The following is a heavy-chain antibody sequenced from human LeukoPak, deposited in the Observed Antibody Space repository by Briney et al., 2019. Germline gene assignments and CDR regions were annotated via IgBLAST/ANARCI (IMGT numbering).Heavy chain of an antibody. J-gene: IGHJ4*02. CDR3: ARDSYYYDSSGYYRFDY. D-gene: IGHD3-22*01. CDR1: GGSFSGYY. V-gene: IGHV4-34*01. CDR2: INHSGST. Sequence: SETLSLTCAVYGGSFSGYYWSWIRQPPGKGLEWIGEINHSGSTNYNPSLKSRVTMSVDTSKNQFSLKLSSVTAADTAVYYCARDSYYYDSSGYYRFDYWGQGTLVTVSS.